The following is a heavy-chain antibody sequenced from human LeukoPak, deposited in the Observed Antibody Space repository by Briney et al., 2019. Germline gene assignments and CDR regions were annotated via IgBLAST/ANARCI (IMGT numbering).Heavy chain of an antibody. CDR2: ISYDGSNK. CDR3: AKVLYSNPSLFYAQNYYGMDV. V-gene: IGHV3-30*18. D-gene: IGHD4-11*01. CDR1: GFTFSSYG. Sequence: PGGSLTLSCAASGFTFSSYGMHWVRQAPGKGLEWVAVISYDGSNKYYADSVKGRFTISRDNSKNTLYLQMNSLRAEDTAVYYCAKVLYSNPSLFYAQNYYGMDVWGQGTTVTVSS. J-gene: IGHJ6*02.